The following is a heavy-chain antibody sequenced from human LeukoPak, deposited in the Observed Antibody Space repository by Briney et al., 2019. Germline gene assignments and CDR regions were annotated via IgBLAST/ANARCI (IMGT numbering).Heavy chain of an antibody. V-gene: IGHV1-69*13. Sequence: ASVKVSCKASGYTFTSYAMNWVRQAPGQGLEWMGGIIPIFGTANYAQKFQGRVTITADESTSTAYMELSSLRSEDTAVYYCAREYYYDSSGYPFDPWAREPWSPSPQ. CDR2: IIPIFGTA. J-gene: IGHJ5*02. CDR3: AREYYYDSSGYPFDP. CDR1: GYTFTSYA. D-gene: IGHD3-22*01.